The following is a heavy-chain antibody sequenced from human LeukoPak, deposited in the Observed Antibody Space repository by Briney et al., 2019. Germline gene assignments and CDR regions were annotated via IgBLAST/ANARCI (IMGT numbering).Heavy chain of an antibody. J-gene: IGHJ4*02. CDR3: ARDGGGLNDIHADY. CDR2: TNPNSGGT. D-gene: IGHD3-9*01. CDR1: GYTFTGCY. Sequence: ASVKVSCKASGYTFTGCYMHWVRQAPGQGLEWMGWTNPNSGGTNYAQKFQGRVTMTRDTSISTAYMELSRLRPDDTAVYYCARDGGGLNDIHADYWGQGTLVTVSS. V-gene: IGHV1-2*02.